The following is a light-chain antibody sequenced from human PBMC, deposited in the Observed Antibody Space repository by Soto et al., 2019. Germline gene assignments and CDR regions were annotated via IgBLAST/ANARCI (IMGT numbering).Light chain of an antibody. CDR1: SSDVGGYNY. V-gene: IGLV2-14*03. CDR2: DVS. J-gene: IGLJ2*01. Sequence: QSALTQPASVSGSPGQSITISCTGTSSDVGGYNYVSWYQQHPGKAPKVMIYDVSKRPSGVSNRFSGSKSGNTASLTISGLQVEDEADYYCSSYTSSTTRVVFGGGTKLTV. CDR3: SSYTSSTTRVV.